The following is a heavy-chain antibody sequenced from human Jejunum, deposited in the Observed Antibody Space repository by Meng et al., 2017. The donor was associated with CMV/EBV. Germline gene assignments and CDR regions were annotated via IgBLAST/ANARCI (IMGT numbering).Heavy chain of an antibody. J-gene: IGHJ4*02. V-gene: IGHV1-2*06. D-gene: IGHD7-27*01. CDR1: GYTFTGYY. CDR3: VRANLGSADY. CDR2: ITPSSGGT. Sequence: VTLGQSGAEVKKPGASVKVSCKASGYTFTGYYMHWLRQAPGQGLEWVGRITPSSGGTTYAQKFQGRVTMTRDTSISTAYMELSSLRSDDAAIYYCVRANLGSADYWGQGTLVTVSS.